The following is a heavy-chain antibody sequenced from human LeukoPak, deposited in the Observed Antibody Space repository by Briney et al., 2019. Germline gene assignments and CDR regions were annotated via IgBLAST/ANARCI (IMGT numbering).Heavy chain of an antibody. CDR3: ARRDGYNIGD. CDR1: GYTLTELS. V-gene: IGHV1-24*01. J-gene: IGHJ4*02. CDR2: FDPEDGET. D-gene: IGHD5-24*01. Sequence: ASVKVSCKVSGYTLTELSMHWVRQAPGKGLEWMGGFDPEDGETIYAQKFQGRVTMTTDTSTSTAYMELRSLRSDDTAVYYCARRDGYNIGDWGQGTLVTVSS.